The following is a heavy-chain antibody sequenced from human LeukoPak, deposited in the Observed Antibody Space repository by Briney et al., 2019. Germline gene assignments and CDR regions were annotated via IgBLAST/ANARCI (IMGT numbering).Heavy chain of an antibody. D-gene: IGHD3-22*01. CDR1: GFTFSSYS. CDR2: ISGSGGST. Sequence: PGGSLRLSCAASGFTFSSYSMNWVRQAPGKGLEWVSAISGSGGSTYSSDSVKGRFTISRDNSRNTLYLQMNSLRVEDTAEYYCAKGYSGYYAMYYFDYWGQGTRVTVSS. CDR3: AKGYSGYYAMYYFDY. V-gene: IGHV3-23*01. J-gene: IGHJ4*02.